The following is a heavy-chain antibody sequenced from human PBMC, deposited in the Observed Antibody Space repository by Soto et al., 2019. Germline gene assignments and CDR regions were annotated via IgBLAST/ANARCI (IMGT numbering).Heavy chain of an antibody. CDR3: ARVREEWLGWFDP. V-gene: IGHV3-30-3*01. CDR1: GFTFSSYA. CDR2: ISYDGSNK. D-gene: IGHD6-19*01. J-gene: IGHJ5*02. Sequence: QVQLVESGGGVVQPGRSLRLSCAASGFTFSSYAMHWVRQAPGKGLEWVAVISYDGSNKYYADSVKGRFTISRDNSKNTLYLQMNSLRAEDTAVYYCARVREEWLGWFDPWGQGTLVTVSS.